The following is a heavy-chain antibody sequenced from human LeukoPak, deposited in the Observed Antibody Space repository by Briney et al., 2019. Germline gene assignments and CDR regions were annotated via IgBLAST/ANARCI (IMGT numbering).Heavy chain of an antibody. D-gene: IGHD2-2*01. CDR2: ISYRGST. Sequence: SETLSLTCAVYGGSFSGYYWSWIRQPPGKGLEWIGYISYRGSTNYNPSLKSRVTISVDTSKNQFSLRLNSVTAADTAVYYCATLYCSRTSCYVDYWGQGTLVTVSS. CDR3: ATLYCSRTSCYVDY. J-gene: IGHJ4*02. CDR1: GGSFSGYY. V-gene: IGHV4-59*01.